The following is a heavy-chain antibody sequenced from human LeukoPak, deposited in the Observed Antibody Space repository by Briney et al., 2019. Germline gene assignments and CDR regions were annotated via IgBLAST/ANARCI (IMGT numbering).Heavy chain of an antibody. Sequence: PGGSLRLSCTGSGFTFSNYRMNWVRQAPGKGLEWISYSNAAGSPVSYAESVQGRFTISRDNAKNSLYLEMNSLRDDDTAVYYCARDFFWFGELLLTSFDYWGQGTLVTVSS. D-gene: IGHD3-10*01. CDR3: ARDFFWFGELLLTSFDY. CDR2: SNAAGSPV. V-gene: IGHV3-48*02. J-gene: IGHJ4*02. CDR1: GFTFSNYR.